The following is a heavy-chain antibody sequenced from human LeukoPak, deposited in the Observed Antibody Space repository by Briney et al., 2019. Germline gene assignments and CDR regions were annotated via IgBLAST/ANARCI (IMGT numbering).Heavy chain of an antibody. CDR3: ARQVAVAGVDY. Sequence: GESLKISCKGSGYSFTSYWIGWVRQMPGKGLEWMGIIYPGDSDTRYSPSFQGQVTTSADKSVSTAYLQWSSLKASDTAMYYCARQVAVAGVDYWGQGTLVTVSS. D-gene: IGHD6-19*01. CDR2: IYPGDSDT. J-gene: IGHJ4*02. V-gene: IGHV5-51*01. CDR1: GYSFTSYW.